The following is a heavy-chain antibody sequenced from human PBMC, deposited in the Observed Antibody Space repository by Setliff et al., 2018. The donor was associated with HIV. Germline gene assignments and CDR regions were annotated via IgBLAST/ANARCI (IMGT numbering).Heavy chain of an antibody. Sequence: PGGSLRLSCAASGFAFNIYSMNWVRQTPGKGLEWISYIDGYSNNIYYVDSVKGRFTISRDNSRNSLYLQMNSLRAEDTAVDYCARDWGEYYDSSGFSYWGQGTLVTVSS. CDR2: IDGYSNNI. D-gene: IGHD3-22*01. V-gene: IGHV3-48*04. CDR3: ARDWGEYYDSSGFSY. J-gene: IGHJ4*02. CDR1: GFAFNIYS.